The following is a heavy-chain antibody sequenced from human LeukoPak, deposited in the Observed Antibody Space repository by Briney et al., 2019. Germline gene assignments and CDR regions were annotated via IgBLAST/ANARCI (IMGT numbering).Heavy chain of an antibody. CDR1: GFTFSTYA. Sequence: GGSLRLSCVASGFTFSTYAMSWVRQAPGKGLEWVSIISGSGGTTFYADSVKGRFTISRDNSKNTLYLQMKSLRAEDTAVYYCAKDLGRYRNNYFDYWGQGTLVTVSS. D-gene: IGHD1-26*01. V-gene: IGHV3-23*01. CDR2: ISGSGGTT. CDR3: AKDLGRYRNNYFDY. J-gene: IGHJ4*02.